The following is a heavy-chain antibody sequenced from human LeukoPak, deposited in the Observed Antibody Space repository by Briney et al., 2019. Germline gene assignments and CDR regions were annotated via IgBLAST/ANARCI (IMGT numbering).Heavy chain of an antibody. CDR3: ARDSRGFRYFDY. CDR2: IYSGGST. V-gene: IGHV3-53*01. D-gene: IGHD3-10*01. J-gene: IGHJ4*02. Sequence: QSGGSLRLSCAASGFTVSSNYMSWVRQAPGKGLEWVSVIYSGGSTYYADSVKGRFTISRDNSKNTLYLQMNSLRAEDTAVYYCARDSRGFRYFDYWGQGTLVTVSS. CDR1: GFTVSSNY.